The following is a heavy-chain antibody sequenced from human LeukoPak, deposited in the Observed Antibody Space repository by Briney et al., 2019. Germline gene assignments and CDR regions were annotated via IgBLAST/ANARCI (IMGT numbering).Heavy chain of an antibody. CDR3: AKDRSPWSTTSTPGY. D-gene: IGHD2/OR15-2a*01. CDR1: GITFRGYA. Sequence: GGSLTLSCAASGITFRGYAMSWVRQAPGKGLEWVSAISDSGDSTYYADSVKGRFTISRDNSKNTLYLQMNSLRAEDTAVYYCAKDRSPWSTTSTPGYWGRGTLVTVSS. V-gene: IGHV3-23*01. J-gene: IGHJ4*02. CDR2: ISDSGDST.